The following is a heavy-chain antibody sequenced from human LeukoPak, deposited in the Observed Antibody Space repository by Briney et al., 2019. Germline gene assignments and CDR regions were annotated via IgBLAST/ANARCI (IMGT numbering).Heavy chain of an antibody. CDR1: GFMFSTYW. J-gene: IGHJ2*01. V-gene: IGHV3-7*01. Sequence: GGSLRLSYTASGFMFSTYWMTWVRQAPGMGLEWVANIRQDGSEKFYADSVKGRFIISRDNAKNSLYLQLNSLRAEDTGVYYCARVRTEWYIDLWGRGTLVIVSS. D-gene: IGHD1-1*01. CDR3: ARVRTEWYIDL. CDR2: IRQDGSEK.